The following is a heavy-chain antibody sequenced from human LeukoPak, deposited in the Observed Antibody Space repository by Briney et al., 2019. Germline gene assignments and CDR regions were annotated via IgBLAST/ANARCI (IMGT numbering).Heavy chain of an antibody. CDR3: ANIWFDP. J-gene: IGHJ5*02. Sequence: SETLSLTCAVYGGPFSGYYWSWIRQPPGKGLEWIGEINHSGSTNYNPSLKSRVTISVDTSKNQFSLKLSSVTAADTAVYYCANIWFDPWGQGTLVTVSS. V-gene: IGHV4-34*01. CDR2: INHSGST. CDR1: GGPFSGYY.